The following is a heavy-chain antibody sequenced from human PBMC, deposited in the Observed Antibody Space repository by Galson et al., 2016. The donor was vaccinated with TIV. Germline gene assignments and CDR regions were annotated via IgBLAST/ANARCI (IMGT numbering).Heavy chain of an antibody. Sequence: SVKVSCKASGYTFTDYYMHWVRQAPGQGLEWMGWINPNSGGANYAQKFQGSVTMTRDTSISTAYMELNWLTSDDTAVYYCARGGGSPHFDWLSPDHWGQGTLVTVSS. V-gene: IGHV1-2*02. CDR2: INPNSGGA. J-gene: IGHJ4*02. CDR1: GYTFTDYY. D-gene: IGHD3-9*01. CDR3: ARGGGSPHFDWLSPDH.